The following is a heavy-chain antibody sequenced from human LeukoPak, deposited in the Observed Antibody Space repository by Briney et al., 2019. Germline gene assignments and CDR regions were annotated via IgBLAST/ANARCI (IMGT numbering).Heavy chain of an antibody. CDR2: INHSGST. D-gene: IGHD6-19*01. J-gene: IGHJ6*03. CDR1: GGSFSGYY. V-gene: IGHV4-34*01. CDR3: ARQSAANSGWYGYYYYYMDV. Sequence: SETLSLTCAVYGGSFSGYYWSWIRQPPGKGLEWIGEINHSGSTNYNPSLKSRVTISVDTSKNQFSLKLSSVTAADTAVYYCARQSAANSGWYGYYYYYMDVRGKGTTVTISS.